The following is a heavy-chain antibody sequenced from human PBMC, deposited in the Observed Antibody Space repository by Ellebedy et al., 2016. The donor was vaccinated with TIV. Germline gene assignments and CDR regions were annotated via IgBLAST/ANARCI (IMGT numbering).Heavy chain of an antibody. CDR1: GFTFSIYA. CDR2: ISGRGDST. J-gene: IGHJ4*02. CDR3: AFARKADY. Sequence: PGGSLRLSCAASGFTFSIYAMSWVPQAPGKGLEWFSLISGRGDSTYFADSVKGRFTISRDNSKNTLYLQMTSLRAEDTAVYFCAFARKADYWGQGTLVTVSS. V-gene: IGHV3-23*01.